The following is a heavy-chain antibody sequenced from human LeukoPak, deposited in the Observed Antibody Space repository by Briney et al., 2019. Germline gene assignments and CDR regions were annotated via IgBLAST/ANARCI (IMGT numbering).Heavy chain of an antibody. D-gene: IGHD1-26*01. CDR2: IYSGGST. Sequence: GGSLRLSCAASEFSVGSNYMSWVRQAPGKGLEWVSVIYSGGSTYYADSVKGRFTISRDNSKNTLYLQMNSLRAEDTAVYYCARSIIVPTDAFDIWGQGTMVTVSS. CDR1: EFSVGSNY. CDR3: ARSIIVPTDAFDI. J-gene: IGHJ3*02. V-gene: IGHV3-53*01.